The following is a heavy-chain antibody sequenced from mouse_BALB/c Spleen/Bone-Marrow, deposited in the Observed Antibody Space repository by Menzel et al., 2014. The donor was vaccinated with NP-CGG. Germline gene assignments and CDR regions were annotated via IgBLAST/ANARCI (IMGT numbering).Heavy chain of an antibody. CDR2: INPSTGYT. V-gene: IGHV1-7*01. CDR3: ASPYGYEDYSAMDY. J-gene: IGHJ4*01. D-gene: IGHD1-2*01. Sequence: QVQLQQSGAELAKPGASVKMSCKASGYTFTSYWMHWVKQRPGQVLEWIGYINPSTGYTEYNLKFKDKATLTADKSSSTADIQLSSRTSEDSAVFYCASPYGYEDYSAMDYWGQGTSVTASS. CDR1: GYTFTSYW.